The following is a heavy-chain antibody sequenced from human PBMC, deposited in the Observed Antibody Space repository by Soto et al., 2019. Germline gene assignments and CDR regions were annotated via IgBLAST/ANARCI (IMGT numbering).Heavy chain of an antibody. D-gene: IGHD6-19*01. CDR3: ARETIAVAAHGPYDYGMDV. V-gene: IGHV4-31*03. Sequence: PSETLSLTCTVSGGSISSGNYYWSWSRQHPGKGLEWIGYIYYSGSTYYNPSLKSRVTISVDTSKNQFSLKLSSVTAADTAVYYCARETIAVAAHGPYDYGMDVWGQGTTVTVSS. CDR1: GGSISSGNYY. J-gene: IGHJ6*02. CDR2: IYYSGST.